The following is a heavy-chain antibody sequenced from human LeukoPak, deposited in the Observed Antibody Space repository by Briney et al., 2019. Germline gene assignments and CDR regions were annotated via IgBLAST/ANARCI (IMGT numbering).Heavy chain of an antibody. J-gene: IGHJ4*02. CDR3: ARHGYLSAN. CDR1: GGSFSGYY. V-gene: IGHV4-34*01. CDR2: INHSVGT. D-gene: IGHD3-22*01. Sequence: SETLSVTCAVYGGSFSGYYWSWIRQPPGKGLEWIGEINHSVGTNYNPSLKSRVTISVDTSKNQFSLKLSSVTAADTAVYYCARHGYLSANWGQGTLVTVSS.